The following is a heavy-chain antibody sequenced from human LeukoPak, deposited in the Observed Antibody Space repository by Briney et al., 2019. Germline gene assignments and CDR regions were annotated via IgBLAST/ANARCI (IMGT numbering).Heavy chain of an antibody. D-gene: IGHD3-22*01. CDR3: ARHSYYYDSSGYYPLFDD. Sequence: SETLSLTCTVSGGSISSSSYYWGWIRPPPGKGLVWFGSIYYSGSTYYNPSLKSRVTISVDTSKNQFSLKLSSVTAGDTAVYYCARHSYYYDSSGYYPLFDDWGQGTLVTVSA. CDR1: GGSISSSSYY. J-gene: IGHJ4*02. V-gene: IGHV4-39*01. CDR2: IYYSGST.